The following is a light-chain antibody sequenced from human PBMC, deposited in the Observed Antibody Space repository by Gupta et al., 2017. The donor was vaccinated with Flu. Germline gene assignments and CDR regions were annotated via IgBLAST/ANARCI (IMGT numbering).Light chain of an antibody. CDR2: GAS. CDR3: QQYCSSPHT. CDR1: QSVSISY. J-gene: IGKJ2*01. Sequence: EIVLTQSPGTLSLSPGERATLPCRASQSVSISYLAWYQQKPGQAPRLLIYGASSRATGIPDRFSGSGSGTEFTLTISRLEPEDFAVFYCQQYCSSPHTFGPGTKMEIK. V-gene: IGKV3-20*01.